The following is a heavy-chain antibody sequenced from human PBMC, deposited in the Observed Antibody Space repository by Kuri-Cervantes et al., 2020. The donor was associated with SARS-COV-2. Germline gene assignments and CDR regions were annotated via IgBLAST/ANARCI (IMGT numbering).Heavy chain of an antibody. Sequence: SVNVSCKASGGTFSSYAISWVRQAPGQGLEWMGGIIPIFGTANYAQKFQGRVTITTDESTSTAYMELSSLRSEDTAVYYCARSRFGDYLDAFDIWGQGTMVTVSS. D-gene: IGHD3-10*01. CDR1: GGTFSSYA. CDR3: ARSRFGDYLDAFDI. V-gene: IGHV1-69*05. CDR2: IIPIFGTA. J-gene: IGHJ3*02.